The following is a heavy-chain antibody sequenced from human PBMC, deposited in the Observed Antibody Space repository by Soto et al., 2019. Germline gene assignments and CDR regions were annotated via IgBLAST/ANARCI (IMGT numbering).Heavy chain of an antibody. Sequence: EVQLVESGGGLVQPGGSLRLSCAASGFTVSSNYMSWVRQAPGKGLEWVSDIYSGGSTYYADSVKGRFTISRHNSKNTLYLQMNSLRAEDTAVYYCARDRYYDILTGYWAYYMDVWGKGTTVTVSS. V-gene: IGHV3-53*04. CDR1: GFTVSSNY. D-gene: IGHD3-9*01. J-gene: IGHJ6*03. CDR2: IYSGGST. CDR3: ARDRYYDILTGYWAYYMDV.